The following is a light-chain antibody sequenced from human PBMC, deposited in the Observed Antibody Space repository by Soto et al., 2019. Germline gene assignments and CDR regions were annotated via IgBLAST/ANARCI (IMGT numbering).Light chain of an antibody. V-gene: IGLV1-40*01. CDR1: SSNIGAGYD. J-gene: IGLJ3*02. Sequence: QSVLTQPPSVSGAPGQRVTISCAGSSSNIGAGYDVHWYQQLPGTAPKPLIYGNDNRPSGVPDRFSGSKSGTSASLAITGLQADDEADYYCQSYDSSLSDSVFGGGTKLTVL. CDR3: QSYDSSLSDSV. CDR2: GND.